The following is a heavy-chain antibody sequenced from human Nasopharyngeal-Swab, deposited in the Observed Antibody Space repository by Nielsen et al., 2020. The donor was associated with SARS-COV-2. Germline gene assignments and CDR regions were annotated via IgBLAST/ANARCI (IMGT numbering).Heavy chain of an antibody. CDR3: ARKDVFAYGVDAFDI. CDR2: VTGRGYGT. CDR1: GFTFSSSA. Sequence: GGSLRLACAASGFTFSSSAMTWVRQAPGKGREWVAVVTGRGYGTDYADSVKGRFTISRDNAKNTLYLQMNSLRAEYTAVYYCARKDVFAYGVDAFDIWGQGTMVTVSS. D-gene: IGHD3-10*01. V-gene: IGHV3-23*01. J-gene: IGHJ3*02.